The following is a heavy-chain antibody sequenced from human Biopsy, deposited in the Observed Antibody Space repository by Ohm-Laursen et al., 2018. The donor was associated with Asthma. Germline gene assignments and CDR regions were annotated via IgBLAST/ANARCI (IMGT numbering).Heavy chain of an antibody. Sequence: GTLSLTCAVYDGSFSGYYWSWIRQPPGKGLEWIGEINHSGSTNYNPSLKSRVTISVDTSKNQFSLKLSSVTAADTAVYYCARSAKTIFGVVMGSYYYGMDVWGQGTTVTVSS. CDR2: INHSGST. CDR1: DGSFSGYY. J-gene: IGHJ6*02. D-gene: IGHD3-3*01. CDR3: ARSAKTIFGVVMGSYYYGMDV. V-gene: IGHV4-34*01.